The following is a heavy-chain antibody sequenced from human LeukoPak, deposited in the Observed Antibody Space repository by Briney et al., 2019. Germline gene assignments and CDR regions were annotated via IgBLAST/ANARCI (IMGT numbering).Heavy chain of an antibody. J-gene: IGHJ4*02. CDR1: GFTFSSYW. Sequence: PGGSLRRSCAPSGFTFSSYWMSWVRQAPGKGLKWVANIKQDGSEKYYVDSVKGRFTISRDNAKNSLSLQMNSLRAEDTAVYYCARDLYYDFWSGYYTDYWGQGTLVTVSS. D-gene: IGHD3-3*01. CDR3: ARDLYYDFWSGYYTDY. V-gene: IGHV3-7*01. CDR2: IKQDGSEK.